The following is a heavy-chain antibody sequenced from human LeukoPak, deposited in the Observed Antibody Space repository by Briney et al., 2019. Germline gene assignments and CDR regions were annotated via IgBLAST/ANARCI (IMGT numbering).Heavy chain of an antibody. D-gene: IGHD3-22*01. J-gene: IGHJ3*02. CDR2: ISAYNGNT. V-gene: IGHV1-18*01. Sequence: ASVKVSCEASGYLFPSYGISWVRQAPGQGLEWMGWISAYNGNTNYAQKLQGRVNMTTDTSTSTAYMELRSLRSDDTAVYYCARGDSSGSDAFDIWGQGTMVTVSS. CDR1: GYLFPSYG. CDR3: ARGDSSGSDAFDI.